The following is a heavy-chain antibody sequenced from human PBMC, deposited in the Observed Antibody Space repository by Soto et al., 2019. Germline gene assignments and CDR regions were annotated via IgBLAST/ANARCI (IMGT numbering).Heavy chain of an antibody. CDR1: GFSLRNARMG. CDR3: ALIRRFIADSDRSGYYRGRWFVP. CDR2: IFSNDEK. Sequence: SGPTVVNPTETLTLTCTVSGFSLRNARMGVSWIRQPPGKALEWLAHIFSNDEKSYSTSLKSRLTISKDTSTNQVVLTMTNMDPVDTVTYYCALIRRFIADSDRSGYYRGRWFVPCGEGTLVTVS. V-gene: IGHV2-26*01. J-gene: IGHJ5*02. D-gene: IGHD3-22*01.